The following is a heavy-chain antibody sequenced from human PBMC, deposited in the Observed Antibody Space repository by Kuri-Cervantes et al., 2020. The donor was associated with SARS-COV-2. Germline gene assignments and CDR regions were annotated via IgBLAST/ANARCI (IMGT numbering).Heavy chain of an antibody. Sequence: SETLSLTCAVSGGSISSGGYSWSWIRQPPGKGLEWIGYIYYSGSTNYNPSLKSRVTISVGTSKNQFSPKMRSVTAADTAVYYCARGVGSPRRRSSYGYRPYNWFDPWGQGTLVTVSS. V-gene: IGHV4-61*08. J-gene: IGHJ5*02. D-gene: IGHD5-18*01. CDR3: ARGVGSPRRRSSYGYRPYNWFDP. CDR1: GGSISSGGYS. CDR2: IYYSGST.